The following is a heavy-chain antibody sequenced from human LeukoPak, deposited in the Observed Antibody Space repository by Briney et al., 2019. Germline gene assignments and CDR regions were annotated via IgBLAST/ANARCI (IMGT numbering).Heavy chain of an antibody. CDR2: IRSNSYGGTT. Sequence: PGGSLRLSCAASGFTFSNAWMSWVRQAPGKGLEWVGFIRSNSYGGTTEYAASVKGRFTISRDDSKSIAYLQMNSLKTEDTAVYYCTRYRGYFDYWGPGTLVTVSS. V-gene: IGHV3-49*04. CDR1: GFTFSNAW. D-gene: IGHD3-10*01. J-gene: IGHJ4*02. CDR3: TRYRGYFDY.